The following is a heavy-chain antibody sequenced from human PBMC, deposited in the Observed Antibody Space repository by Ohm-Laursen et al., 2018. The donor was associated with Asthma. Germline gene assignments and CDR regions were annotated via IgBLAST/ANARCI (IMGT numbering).Heavy chain of an antibody. CDR2: ISYDGSNK. Sequence: SLRLSCAASGFTFSSYGMHWVRQAPGKGLEWVAVISYDGSNKYYADSVKGRFTISRDNSKNTLYLQMNSLRAEDTAVYYCARDKWEYSSSLVDYWGQGTLVTVSS. CDR3: ARDKWEYSSSLVDY. V-gene: IGHV3-30*03. D-gene: IGHD6-6*01. J-gene: IGHJ4*02. CDR1: GFTFSSYG.